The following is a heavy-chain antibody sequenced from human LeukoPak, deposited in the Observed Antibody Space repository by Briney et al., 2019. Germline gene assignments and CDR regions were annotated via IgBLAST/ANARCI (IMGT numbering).Heavy chain of an antibody. D-gene: IGHD3-9*01. CDR3: ARDRNDILTSDY. J-gene: IGHJ4*02. V-gene: IGHV1-18*01. Sequence: ASVKVSCKASGYTFTSYGISWVRQAPGQGLEWMGWITAYNDNTNYAQKLQGRVTMTTDKSTSTAYMELSSLRSEDTAVYYCARDRNDILTSDYWGQGTLVTVSS. CDR2: ITAYNDNT. CDR1: GYTFTSYG.